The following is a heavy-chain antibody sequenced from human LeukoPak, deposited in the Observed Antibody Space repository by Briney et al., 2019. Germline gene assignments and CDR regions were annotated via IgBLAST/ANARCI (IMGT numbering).Heavy chain of an antibody. Sequence: GGSLRLSCAASGFTFSSYAMHWVRQAPGKGLEWVAVISYDGSNKYYADSVKGRFTISRDNSKNTLYLQMNSLRAEDTAVYYCARDHPHSFIGYGMDVWGQGTTVTVS. J-gene: IGHJ6*02. CDR2: ISYDGSNK. CDR1: GFTFSSYA. CDR3: ARDHPHSFIGYGMDV. D-gene: IGHD3-16*02. V-gene: IGHV3-30-3*01.